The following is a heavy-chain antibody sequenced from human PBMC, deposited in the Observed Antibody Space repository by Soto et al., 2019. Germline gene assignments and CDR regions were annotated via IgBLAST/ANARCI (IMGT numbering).Heavy chain of an antibody. CDR3: ARASALPLGYPHGMDV. V-gene: IGHV2-70*13. CDR1: GFSLNSNGMC. Sequence: SGPTLVNPTQTLTLTCTFSGFSLNSNGMCVNWIRQPPGKALEWLALIDWDDDKYYITSLKTRLTISRDTSKNHVVLTMTNMDPVDTATYYCARASALPLGYPHGMDVWGQGTTVTVSS. J-gene: IGHJ6*02. CDR2: IDWDDDK. D-gene: IGHD7-27*01.